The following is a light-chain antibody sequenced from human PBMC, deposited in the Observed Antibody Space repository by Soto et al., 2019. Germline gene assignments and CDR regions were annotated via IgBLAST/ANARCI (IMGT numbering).Light chain of an antibody. V-gene: IGKV3D-20*01. J-gene: IGKJ5*01. CDR3: QQYATSPT. CDR2: DAS. Sequence: EIVLTQSPATLSLSPGERATLSCRASQSLTFRYLAWYQQKPGLAPRLLIYDASSRATGIPDRFSGSGSGTDFTLTISRLEPEDFAVYYCQQYATSPTFGQGTRLEIK. CDR1: QSLTFRY.